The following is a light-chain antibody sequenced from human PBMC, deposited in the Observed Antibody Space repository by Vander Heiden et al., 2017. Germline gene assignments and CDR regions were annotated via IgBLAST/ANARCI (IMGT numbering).Light chain of an antibody. CDR2: SDN. Sequence: QSVLTQPPSASGTPGQRVTISCSGSSSNLGSNTVNWYQQLPGTAPKLLIYSDNQRPSGVPDRFSGSKSGTSASLAISGLQSEDEADYYCAAWDVSLNGVVFGGGTRLTVL. V-gene: IGLV1-44*01. J-gene: IGLJ2*01. CDR1: SSNLGSNT. CDR3: AAWDVSLNGVV.